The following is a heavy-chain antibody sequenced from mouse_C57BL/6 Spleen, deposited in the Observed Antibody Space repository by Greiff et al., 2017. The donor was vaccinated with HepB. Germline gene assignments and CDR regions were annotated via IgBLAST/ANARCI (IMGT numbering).Heavy chain of an antibody. CDR2: IRNKANGYTT. J-gene: IGHJ4*01. CDR3: ARYQYYGSSPMDY. Sequence: EVKLVESGGGLVQPGGSLSLSCAASGFTFTDYYMSWVRQPPGKALEWLGFIRNKANGYTTEYSASVKGRFTISRDNSQSILYLQMNALRAEDSATYYCARYQYYGSSPMDYWGQGTSVTVSS. V-gene: IGHV7-3*01. CDR1: GFTFTDYY. D-gene: IGHD1-1*01.